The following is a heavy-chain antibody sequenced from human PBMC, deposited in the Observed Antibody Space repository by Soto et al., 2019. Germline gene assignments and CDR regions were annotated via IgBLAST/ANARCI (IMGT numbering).Heavy chain of an antibody. Sequence: XSGKVACNAAGYALTSYYMGWGRQAPGQGLEWMGIINPSSGSTSFPQKFQDRVTMTRDTSTSTVYMELNSLRSDDTAVYYCARDERHYDLLNGYYFYGMDVWGQGTTVTVPS. CDR1: GYALTSYY. CDR2: INPSSGST. J-gene: IGHJ6*02. V-gene: IGHV1-46*01. CDR3: ARDERHYDLLNGYYFYGMDV. D-gene: IGHD3-9*01.